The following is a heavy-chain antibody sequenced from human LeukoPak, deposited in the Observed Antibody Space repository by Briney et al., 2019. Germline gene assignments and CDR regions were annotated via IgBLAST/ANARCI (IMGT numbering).Heavy chain of an antibody. Sequence: ASVKVSCKASGYTFTGYYMHWVRQAPGQGLEWMGWINPNSGGTNYAQKFQGRVTMTRDTSISTAYMELSRLRSDDTAMYYCARDGRTGGYYYYGMDVWGQGTTVTVSS. CDR2: INPNSGGT. J-gene: IGHJ6*02. V-gene: IGHV1-2*02. CDR3: ARDGRTGGYYYYGMDV. CDR1: GYTFTGYY. D-gene: IGHD2-8*02.